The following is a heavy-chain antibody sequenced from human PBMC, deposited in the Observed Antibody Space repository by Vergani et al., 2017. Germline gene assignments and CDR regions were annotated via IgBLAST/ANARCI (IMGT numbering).Heavy chain of an antibody. D-gene: IGHD6-13*01. Sequence: EVQLVESGGGLVQPGRSLRLSCAAFGFPFDDYAMHWVRQAPGKGLEWVSGISWNSGSIGYAESVKGRFTISRDNAKNSLYLQMNSLRAEDTALYYCAKDVAAAAPGLYGMDVWGQGTTVTVSS. CDR3: AKDVAAAAPGLYGMDV. J-gene: IGHJ6*02. CDR1: GFPFDDYA. CDR2: ISWNSGSI. V-gene: IGHV3-9*01.